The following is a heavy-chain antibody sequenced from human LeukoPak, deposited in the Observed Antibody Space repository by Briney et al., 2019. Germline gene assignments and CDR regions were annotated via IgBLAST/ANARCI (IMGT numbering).Heavy chain of an antibody. Sequence: GRSLRLSCAASGFTFSSYGMHWVRQAPGKGLEWVAVIWYDGSNKYYADSVKGRFTISRDNSKNTLYLRMNSLRAEDTAVYYCARLGPHCSSTSCYTSVDYWGQGTLVTVSS. CDR1: GFTFSSYG. D-gene: IGHD2-2*02. CDR3: ARLGPHCSSTSCYTSVDY. J-gene: IGHJ4*02. V-gene: IGHV3-33*01. CDR2: IWYDGSNK.